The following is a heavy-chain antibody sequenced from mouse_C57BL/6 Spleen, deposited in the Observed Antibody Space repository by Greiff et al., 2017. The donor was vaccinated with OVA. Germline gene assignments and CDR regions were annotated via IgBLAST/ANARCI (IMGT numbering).Heavy chain of an antibody. Sequence: EVMLVESGGGLVKPGGSLKLSCAASGFTFSDYGMHWVRQAPEKGLEWVAYISSGSSTIYYADTVKGRFTISRDNAKNTLFLQMTSLRSEDTAMYYCARESYYDYDEGVAMDYWGQGTSVTVSS. D-gene: IGHD2-4*01. CDR2: ISSGSSTI. CDR3: ARESYYDYDEGVAMDY. J-gene: IGHJ4*01. V-gene: IGHV5-17*01. CDR1: GFTFSDYG.